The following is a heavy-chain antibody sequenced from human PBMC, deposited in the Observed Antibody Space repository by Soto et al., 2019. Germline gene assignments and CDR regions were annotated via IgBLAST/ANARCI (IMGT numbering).Heavy chain of an antibody. CDR2: ISSSGSII. J-gene: IGHJ6*01. CDR1: GFNFSNYE. V-gene: IGHV3-48*03. Sequence: EVQLVESGGGLVQPGGSLRLSCAASGFNFSNYEMNWVRQAPGKGLEWVAIISSSGSIIYYADTVKGRFTISRDNAKNSLYLQMNNLRAEDTALYYCASHTPLTPPYYYYVMDVW. CDR3: ASHTPLTPPYYYYVMDV.